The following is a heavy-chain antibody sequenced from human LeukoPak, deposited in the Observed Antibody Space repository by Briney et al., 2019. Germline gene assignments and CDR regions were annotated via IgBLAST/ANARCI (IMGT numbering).Heavy chain of an antibody. D-gene: IGHD3-3*01. Sequence: GGSLRLSCAASGFTFSSYWMSWVRQAPGEGLEWVANIKQDGSEKYYVDSVKGRFTISRDNAKNSLYLQMNSLRAEDTAVYYCARDLTYYDFWSGYYTGAYYYYMDVWGKGTTVTVSS. CDR1: GFTFSSYW. J-gene: IGHJ6*03. CDR2: IKQDGSEK. CDR3: ARDLTYYDFWSGYYTGAYYYYMDV. V-gene: IGHV3-7*01.